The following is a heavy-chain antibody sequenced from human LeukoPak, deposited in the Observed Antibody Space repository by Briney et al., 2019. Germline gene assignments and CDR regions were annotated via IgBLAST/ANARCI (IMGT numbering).Heavy chain of an antibody. CDR3: AKGGPYDILTGPNNWFDP. CDR1: GFTFDDYA. J-gene: IGHJ5*02. D-gene: IGHD3-9*01. Sequence: PGGSLRLSCAASGFTFDDYAMHWVRQAPGKGLEWVSGICWNSGSIGYADSVKCRFTISRDNAKNSLYLQMNSLRAEDTALYYCAKGGPYDILTGPNNWFDPWGQGTLVTVSS. CDR2: ICWNSGSI. V-gene: IGHV3-9*01.